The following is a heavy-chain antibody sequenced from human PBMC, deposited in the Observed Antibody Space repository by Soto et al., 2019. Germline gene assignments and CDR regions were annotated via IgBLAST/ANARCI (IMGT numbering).Heavy chain of an antibody. CDR1: GFTFSSYA. D-gene: IGHD2-2*02. CDR2: ISYDGSNK. V-gene: IGHV3-30-3*01. J-gene: IGHJ6*02. Sequence: QVQLVESGGGVVQPGRSLRLSCAASGFTFSSYAMHWVRQAPGKGLEWVAVISYDGSNKYYADSVKGRFTISRDNSKNTLDLQMNSLRAEDTAVYYCARDESRGIVVVPAAIRYGMDVWGQGTTVTVSS. CDR3: ARDESRGIVVVPAAIRYGMDV.